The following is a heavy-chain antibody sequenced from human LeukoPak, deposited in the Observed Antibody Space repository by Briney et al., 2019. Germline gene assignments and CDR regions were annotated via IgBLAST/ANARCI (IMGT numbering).Heavy chain of an antibody. J-gene: IGHJ4*02. CDR3: ARDESDY. Sequence: GGSLRLSCVASGVTFSNYAMNWVGQAPGKGLEWVSNIHFRSGGTFYADSVKGRFTISRDTSKNTLYLQMNSLRADDTAIYYCARDESDYWGQGTLVTVSS. CDR1: GVTFSNYA. V-gene: IGHV3-23*01. CDR2: IHFRSGGT.